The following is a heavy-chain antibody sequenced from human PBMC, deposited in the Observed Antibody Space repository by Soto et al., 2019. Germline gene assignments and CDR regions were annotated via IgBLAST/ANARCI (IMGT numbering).Heavy chain of an antibody. CDR1: GFTFSTYA. J-gene: IGHJ4*02. CDR3: AKGSSGIGYSSSWSIDY. Sequence: QVQLVESRGGVVQPGRALRLTCTATGFTFSTYAMHWVRQAPGKGLEWVAVISYDGSNKYYADSVKGRFTISRDNSKNTLYLQLNSLRAEDTAVYYCAKGSSGIGYSSSWSIDYCGQGTLVIVSS. CDR2: ISYDGSNK. D-gene: IGHD6-13*01. V-gene: IGHV3-30*18.